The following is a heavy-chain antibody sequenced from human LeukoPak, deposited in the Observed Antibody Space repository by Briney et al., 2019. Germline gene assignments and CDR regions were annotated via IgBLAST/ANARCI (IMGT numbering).Heavy chain of an antibody. CDR3: ARDLSTAGVGSYYDYYYYGMDV. D-gene: IGHD1-26*01. CDR1: GYTFTGYY. Sequence: ASVKVSCKASGYTFTGYYMHWVRQAPGQGLEWMGWINPNSGGTNYAQKFQGRVTMTRDTSISTACMELSRLRSDDTAVYYCARDLSTAGVGSYYDYYYYGMDVWGQGTTVTVSS. V-gene: IGHV1-2*02. CDR2: INPNSGGT. J-gene: IGHJ6*02.